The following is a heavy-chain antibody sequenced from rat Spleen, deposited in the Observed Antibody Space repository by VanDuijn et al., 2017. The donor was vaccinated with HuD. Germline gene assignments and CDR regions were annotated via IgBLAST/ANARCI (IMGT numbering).Heavy chain of an antibody. CDR1: GFTFSNYG. Sequence: EVQLVESDGGLVQPGRSLKLSCVASGFTFSNYGIHWIRQAPTKGLEWVAYITTGGASTYYRDSVKGRFTISRDNAQNTLYLQMSKLGSEDTAIYYCAREIGDYWGQGVMVTVSS. D-gene: IGHD1-5*01. CDR3: AREIGDY. CDR2: ITTGGAST. J-gene: IGHJ2*01. V-gene: IGHV5S13*01.